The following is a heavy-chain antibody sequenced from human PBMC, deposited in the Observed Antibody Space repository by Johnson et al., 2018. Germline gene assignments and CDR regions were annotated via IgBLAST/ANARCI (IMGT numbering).Heavy chain of an antibody. CDR2: ISGSGGST. J-gene: IGHJ1*01. V-gene: IGHV3-23*01. CDR3: INPRDNCRGDCLQH. D-gene: IGHD2-21*02. CDR1: GFTFSSYA. Sequence: VQLQESGGGLVQPGGSLRLSCAASGFTFSSYAMSWVRQAPGKGLEWVSAISGSGGSTYYADSVKGRFTISRDKSKNTLYLQMNSLKIEDTAVYYCINPRDNCRGDCLQHRGQGALVTVSS.